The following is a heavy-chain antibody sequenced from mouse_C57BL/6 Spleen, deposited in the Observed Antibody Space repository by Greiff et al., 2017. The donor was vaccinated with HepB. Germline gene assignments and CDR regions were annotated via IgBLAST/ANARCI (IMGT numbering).Heavy chain of an antibody. CDR2: IYPGSGST. J-gene: IGHJ3*01. V-gene: IGHV1-55*01. Sequence: VKLQQPGAELVKPGASVKMSCKASGYTFTSYWITWVKQRPGQGLEWIGDIYPGSGSTNYNEKFKSKATLTVDTSSSTAYVQLGSLTSEDSAVYYCARFDGYYEFAYWGQGTLVTVSA. D-gene: IGHD2-3*01. CDR3: ARFDGYYEFAY. CDR1: GYTFTSYW.